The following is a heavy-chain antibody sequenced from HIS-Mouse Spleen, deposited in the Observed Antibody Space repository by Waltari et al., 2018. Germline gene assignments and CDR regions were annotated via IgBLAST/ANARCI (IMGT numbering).Heavy chain of an antibody. J-gene: IGHJ4*02. CDR2: ISNDGSNK. CDR3: ASHHIAALDY. D-gene: IGHD6-6*01. V-gene: IGHV3-30-3*01. CDR1: GVTFSSYA. Sequence: QVQLVEPGGGVVQPGRSLRLSCAASGVTFSSYAWHWVRQAPGKGLGWVAVISNDGSNKYFADSGKGRFTISRENSQNTLYLQKNSLRAEDTAVYYCASHHIAALDYWGQGTLVTVSS.